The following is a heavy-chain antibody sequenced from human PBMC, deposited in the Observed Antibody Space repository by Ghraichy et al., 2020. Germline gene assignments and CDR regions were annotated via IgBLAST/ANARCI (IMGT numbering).Heavy chain of an antibody. D-gene: IGHD3-16*01. Sequence: LTCAASGFTFSSYSMNWVRQAPGKGLEWVSSISSTSSYIYYADSVKGRFTISRDNARNSLYLQMNSLRAEDTAVYYCARSWGVARDYYYYYDMDVWGQGTTVTVSS. J-gene: IGHJ6*02. CDR3: ARSWGVARDYYYYYDMDV. CDR2: ISSTSSYI. CDR1: GFTFSSYS. V-gene: IGHV3-21*01.